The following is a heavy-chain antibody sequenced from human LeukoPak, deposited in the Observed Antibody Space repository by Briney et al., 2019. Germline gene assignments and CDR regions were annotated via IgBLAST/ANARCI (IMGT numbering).Heavy chain of an antibody. J-gene: IGHJ4*02. Sequence: TFDDYGMSWVRQAPGKGLEWIGYIYYSGSTYYNPSLKGRLTISVDTSKNHFSLKLSSVTAADTAVYYCAVRYCSTSSCYPYFDYWGQGTLVTVSS. CDR2: IYYSGST. V-gene: IGHV4-30-4*08. CDR1: TFDDYG. CDR3: AVRYCSTSSCYPYFDY. D-gene: IGHD2-2*01.